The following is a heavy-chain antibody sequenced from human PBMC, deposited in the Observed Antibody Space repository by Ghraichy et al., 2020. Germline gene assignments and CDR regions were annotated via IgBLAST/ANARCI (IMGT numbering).Heavy chain of an antibody. Sequence: SVKVSCKVSGYTLTELSMHWVRQAPGKGLEWMGGFDPEDGETIYAQKFQGRVTMTEDTSTDTAYMELSSLRSEDTAVYYCATAWAARPNYYYGMDVWGQGTTVTSP. J-gene: IGHJ6*02. D-gene: IGHD6-6*01. CDR3: ATAWAARPNYYYGMDV. V-gene: IGHV1-24*01. CDR1: GYTLTELS. CDR2: FDPEDGET.